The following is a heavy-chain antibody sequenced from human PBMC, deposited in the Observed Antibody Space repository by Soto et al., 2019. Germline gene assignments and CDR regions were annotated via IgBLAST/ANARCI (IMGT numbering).Heavy chain of an antibody. CDR3: ARRWGSVNFDY. Sequence: QPTLKESGPTVVIPTQTLTLTCTCSGFSLSTSGVGVGWIRQPPGKALEWLALIYWDDNKNYSPSLKSRLTITKDTSKNQVVLTMTNMDPVDTATYYCARRWGSVNFDYWGQGRLVTVSS. V-gene: IGHV2-5*02. CDR1: GFSLSTSGVG. J-gene: IGHJ4*02. D-gene: IGHD7-27*01. CDR2: IYWDDNK.